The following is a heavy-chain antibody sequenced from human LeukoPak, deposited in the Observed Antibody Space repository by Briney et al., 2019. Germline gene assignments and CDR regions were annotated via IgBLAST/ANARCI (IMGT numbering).Heavy chain of an antibody. Sequence: SETLSLTCAVYGGSFSGYYWSWIRQPAGKGLEWIGRIYTSGSTNYNPSLKSRVTISVDTSKNQFSLKLSSVTAADTAVYYCARDCSGGSCYSLGAFDIWGQGTMVTVSS. J-gene: IGHJ3*02. CDR3: ARDCSGGSCYSLGAFDI. V-gene: IGHV4-4*07. CDR2: IYTSGST. D-gene: IGHD2-15*01. CDR1: GGSFSGYY.